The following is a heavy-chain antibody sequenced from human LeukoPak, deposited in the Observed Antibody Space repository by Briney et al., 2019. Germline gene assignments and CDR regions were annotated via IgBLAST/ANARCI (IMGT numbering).Heavy chain of an antibody. CDR3: ASLRGSPDY. D-gene: IGHD3-16*01. J-gene: IGHJ4*02. Sequence: ASVKVSCKATGYTFRGCYMHWVRQAPGQGLEWLGWVSPNSGVTNYAQRFQGRVTMSWDTAVSTAYMELRRLTSDDTGLYYCASLRGSPDYWGQGTLLTVSS. CDR1: GYTFRGCY. V-gene: IGHV1-2*02. CDR2: VSPNSGVT.